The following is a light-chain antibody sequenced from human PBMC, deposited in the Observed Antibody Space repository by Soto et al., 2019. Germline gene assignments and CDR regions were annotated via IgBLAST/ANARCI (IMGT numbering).Light chain of an antibody. Sequence: DIVMTQSPDSLAVSLGERATINCKSSQSILYSSNNRNYLAWYQQKPGQSPKLLIYWASTREYGVPDRFSGSESGTDFTLTLSRLQAEDVAVYYCQQYYSSPFTFGPGTKVEIK. CDR3: QQYYSSPFT. CDR2: WAS. V-gene: IGKV4-1*01. CDR1: QSILYSSNNRNY. J-gene: IGKJ3*01.